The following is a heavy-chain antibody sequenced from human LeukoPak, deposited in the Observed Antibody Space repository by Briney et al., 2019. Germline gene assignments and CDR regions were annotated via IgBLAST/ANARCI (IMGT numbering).Heavy chain of an antibody. J-gene: IGHJ4*02. D-gene: IGHD2-15*01. CDR3: ARLGISGDSGIEY. CDR2: IYYSGST. Sequence: SETLSFTCSVSGGSISSYYWSWIRQPPGKGLEWIGYIYYSGSTNYNPSLKSRVTISVDTSKNQFSLKLSSVTAADTAVYYCARLGISGDSGIEYWGQGTPVTVSS. CDR1: GGSISSYY. V-gene: IGHV4-59*08.